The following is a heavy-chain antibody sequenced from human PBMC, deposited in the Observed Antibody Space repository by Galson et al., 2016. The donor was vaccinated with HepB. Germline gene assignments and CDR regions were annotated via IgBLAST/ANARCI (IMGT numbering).Heavy chain of an antibody. V-gene: IGHV3-11*01. D-gene: IGHD6-19*01. J-gene: IGHJ6*02. Sequence: SLRLSCAASGFIFSDYYMSWIRQVPGKGLEWISYISNSGNTISYADSVKGRFTISRDRAKRSVYLQMNSLRAEDTAVYYCARDSSGWYPRQLGMDVWGQGTTVVVSS. CDR2: ISNSGNTI. CDR1: GFIFSDYY. CDR3: ARDSSGWYPRQLGMDV.